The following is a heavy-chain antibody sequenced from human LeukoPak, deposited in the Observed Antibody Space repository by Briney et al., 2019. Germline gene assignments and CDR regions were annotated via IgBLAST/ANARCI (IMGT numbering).Heavy chain of an antibody. D-gene: IGHD5-18*01. CDR1: GFTFDDYA. CDR2: ISWNSGSI. CDR3: AKGPAMTYFDY. J-gene: IGHJ4*02. V-gene: IGHV3-9*01. Sequence: GGSLRLSCAASGFTFDDYAMHWVRQAPGKGLEWVSGISWNSGSIGYADSVKGRFTISRDNAKNSLCLQMNSLRAEDTALYYCAKGPAMTYFDYWGQGTLVTVSS.